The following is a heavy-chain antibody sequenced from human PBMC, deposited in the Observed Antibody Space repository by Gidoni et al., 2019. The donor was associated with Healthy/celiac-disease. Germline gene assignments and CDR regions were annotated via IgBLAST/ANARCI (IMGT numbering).Heavy chain of an antibody. CDR1: GGSISRSY. V-gene: IGHV4-59*08. CDR2: IYYSGST. Sequence: QVQLQESGPGLVKPSETLSLTCPVSGGSISRSYWSWIRQPPGKGLEWIGYIYYSGSTNYNPSLKSRVTISVDTSKNQFSLKLSSVTAADTAVYYCARRGAVAGIVNYYYYYGMDVWGQGTTVTVSS. D-gene: IGHD6-19*01. CDR3: ARRGAVAGIVNYYYYYGMDV. J-gene: IGHJ6*02.